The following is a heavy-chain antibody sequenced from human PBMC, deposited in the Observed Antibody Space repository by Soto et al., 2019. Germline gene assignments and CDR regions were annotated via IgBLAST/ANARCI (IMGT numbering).Heavy chain of an antibody. CDR2: IWYDGSNK. CDR1: GFTFSSYD. J-gene: IGHJ5*02. CDR3: ARDRQLGINPPFFDP. D-gene: IGHD6-6*01. V-gene: IGHV3-33*01. Sequence: GGSLRLSCAASGFTFSSYDMHWVRQAPGKGLEWVAVIWYDGSNKYYADSVKGRFTISRDNSKNTLYLQMNSLRAEDTAVYYCARDRQLGINPPFFDPWGQGTLVTVSS.